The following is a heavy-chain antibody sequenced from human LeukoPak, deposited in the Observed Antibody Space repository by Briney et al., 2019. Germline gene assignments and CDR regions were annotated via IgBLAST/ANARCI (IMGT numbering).Heavy chain of an antibody. D-gene: IGHD4-11*01. CDR3: ARVGRDSKYGYFDF. CDR2: IKQDESEK. J-gene: IGHJ4*02. CDR1: GFTFSTYW. V-gene: IGHV3-7*01. Sequence: GGSLSLPCAASGFTFSTYWMSWARQAPGKGLEWVANIKQDESEKYYMDSVKGRFTISRDNAKNSLSLQMSSLRADDTAVYYCARVGRDSKYGYFDFWGQGTLVTVSS.